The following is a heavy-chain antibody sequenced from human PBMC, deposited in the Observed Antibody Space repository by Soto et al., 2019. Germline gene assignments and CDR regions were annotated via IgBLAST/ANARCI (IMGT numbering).Heavy chain of an antibody. D-gene: IGHD3-10*01. CDR3: AKELLVTGNLAGMDA. CDR1: VFVFRNYG. V-gene: IGHV3-30*18. J-gene: IGHJ6*02. CDR2: ISYQGTDQ. Sequence: QPGGSLRLSCVWSVFVFRNYGMHCVRHSPGRGLEWVAAISYQGTDQYYADSVKGRFEVSRDDSANTLSLQMNNLRVEDTAVYYCAKELLVTGNLAGMDAWGQGTTVTVSS.